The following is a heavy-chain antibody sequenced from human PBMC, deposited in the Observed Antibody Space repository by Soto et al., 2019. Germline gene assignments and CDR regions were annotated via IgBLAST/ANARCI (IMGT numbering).Heavy chain of an antibody. CDR3: TRVIFSYSGNHQALHSCPTRRSSDL. Sequence: GGSLRLSCAASGFTFSNYAMNWVRQAPGKGLEWLSYIGRSSNYIQYADSVRGRFTVSRDDAKNSLYLQMNSLRAEDTAVYHCTRVIFSYSGNHQALHSCPTRRSSDL. J-gene: IGHJ2*01. D-gene: IGHD5-12*01. CDR2: IGRSSNYI. CDR1: GFTFSNYA. V-gene: IGHV3-21*05.